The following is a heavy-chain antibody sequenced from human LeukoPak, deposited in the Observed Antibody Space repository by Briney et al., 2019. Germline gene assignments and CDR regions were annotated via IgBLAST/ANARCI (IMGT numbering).Heavy chain of an antibody. CDR3: ARETSSGYPYYFDY. CDR2: IYTSGST. J-gene: IGHJ4*02. CDR1: GGSISSYY. D-gene: IGHD3-22*01. Sequence: SEPLSLTCPVSGGSISSYYWSWIRQPAGKGLEWIGRIYTSGSTNYNPSLKSRVTISVDKSKNQFSLKLSSVTAADTAVYYCARETSSGYPYYFDYWGQGTLVTVSS. V-gene: IGHV4-4*07.